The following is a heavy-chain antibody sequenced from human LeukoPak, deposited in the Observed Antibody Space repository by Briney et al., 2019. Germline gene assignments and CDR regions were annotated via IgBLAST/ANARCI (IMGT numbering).Heavy chain of an antibody. D-gene: IGHD3-3*01. J-gene: IGHJ4*02. CDR1: GFTFSSYA. V-gene: IGHV3-23*01. CDR2: ISGSGDRT. CDR3: AKHDVLRFLEWLSPFDY. Sequence: GGSLRLSCAASGFTFSSYAMTWVRQAPGKRLEWVSAISGSGDRTYYADSVKGRFTISRDNSKNTLYLQMNSLRAEDTAVYYCAKHDVLRFLEWLSPFDYWGQGTLVTVSS.